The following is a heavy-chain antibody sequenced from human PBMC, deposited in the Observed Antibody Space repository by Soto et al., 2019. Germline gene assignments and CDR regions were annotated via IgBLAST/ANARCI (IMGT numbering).Heavy chain of an antibody. D-gene: IGHD2-21*01. CDR1: GYTFATYD. CDR2: MNPNSGNT. V-gene: IGHV1-8*01. CDR3: ARSDGYNFNWLDS. Sequence: QVQLVQSGAEVKTPGASVKVSCKASGYTFATYDINWVRQAPGQGLEWMGWMNPNSGNTGYAQKFQGRLTMTRDTALSVAHMELSSLRKEDPAVYYCARSDGYNFNWLDSWGQGTLVTVSA. J-gene: IGHJ5*01.